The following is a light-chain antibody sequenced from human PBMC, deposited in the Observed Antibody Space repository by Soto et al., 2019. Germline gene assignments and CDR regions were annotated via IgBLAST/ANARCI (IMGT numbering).Light chain of an antibody. J-gene: IGLJ1*01. CDR1: SSDVGGYNY. Sequence: QSALTQPASVSGSPGQSITISCTGTSSDVGGYNYVSWYQQHPGKAPKLMIYDVSNRPSGVSNRFSGSKSGNTASLTISGLQAEDEADYYCSSYTSSSTICPYVFGTGTKLTVL. CDR2: DVS. CDR3: SSYTSSSTICPYV. V-gene: IGLV2-14*01.